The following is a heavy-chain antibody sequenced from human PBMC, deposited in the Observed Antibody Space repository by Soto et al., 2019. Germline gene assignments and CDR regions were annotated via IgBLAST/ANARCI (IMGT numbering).Heavy chain of an antibody. J-gene: IGHJ5*02. Sequence: QVQLQQWGAGLLKPSETLSLTCAAHNGSFTDYFWTWIRQSPGRGLEWIGEINHRGGATYNPSLRSRVTISKDTSKNHFSLSLRSLTAADTAVYYCVARGKTYDFLSGPHPFDPWGHGTLVTVSS. CDR2: INHRGGA. CDR3: VARGKTYDFLSGPHPFDP. V-gene: IGHV4-34*02. D-gene: IGHD3-3*01. CDR1: NGSFTDYF.